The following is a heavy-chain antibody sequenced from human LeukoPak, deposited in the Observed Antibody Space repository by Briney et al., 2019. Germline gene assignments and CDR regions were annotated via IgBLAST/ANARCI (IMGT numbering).Heavy chain of an antibody. J-gene: IGHJ4*02. V-gene: IGHV3-48*04. CDR2: LHGSSSPV. Sequence: GGSLRLSCEASGFTFSSYSMNCVRQAPGKGLEWVSYLHGSSSPVDYADSVKGRFTMSRDNAKNSVYLQMNSLRAEHTAVYYCARDHDWAFDYWGQGILVTVSS. CDR3: ARDHDWAFDY. D-gene: IGHD3-9*01. CDR1: GFTFSSYS.